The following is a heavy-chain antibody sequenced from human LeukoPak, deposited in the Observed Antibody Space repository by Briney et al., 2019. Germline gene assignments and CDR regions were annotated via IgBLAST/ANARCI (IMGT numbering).Heavy chain of an antibody. CDR2: IYYSGST. Sequence: SETLSLTCTVSGGSISSYYWSWIRQPPGKGLEWIGYIYYSGSTNYNPSLKSRVTISVDTSKNQFSLKLSSVTAAGTAVYYCARDLGRHDAFDIWGQGTMVTVSS. CDR1: GGSISSYY. CDR3: ARDLGRHDAFDI. J-gene: IGHJ3*02. V-gene: IGHV4-59*01. D-gene: IGHD1-26*01.